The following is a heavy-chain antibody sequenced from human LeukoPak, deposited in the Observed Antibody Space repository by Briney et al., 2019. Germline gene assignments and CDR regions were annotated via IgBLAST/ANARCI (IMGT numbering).Heavy chain of an antibody. CDR3: ARDDQLLYPYGMDV. J-gene: IGHJ6*02. V-gene: IGHV3-48*03. CDR1: GFTFSSHE. D-gene: IGHD2-2*02. Sequence: QPGGSLRLSCAASGFTFSSHEMNWVRQAPGKGLEWVSYISSSGSTIYYADSVKGRLTISRDNAKNSLYLQMNSLRAEDTAVYYCARDDQLLYPYGMDVWGQGTTVTVSS. CDR2: ISSSGSTI.